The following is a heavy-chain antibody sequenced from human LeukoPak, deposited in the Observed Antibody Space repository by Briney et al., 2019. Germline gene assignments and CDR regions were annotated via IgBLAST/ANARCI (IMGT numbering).Heavy chain of an antibody. Sequence: PGGSLRLSCVFSGFTFRSYAMNWVRQAPGKGLEWVSAISGSGVTTYYADAVKGRFTISRDNSKNTLYLQMNNLRAEDTAVYYCATPRGTVATGAVYWGQGTLVTVSS. J-gene: IGHJ4*02. CDR3: ATPRGTVATGAVY. CDR1: GFTFRSYA. CDR2: ISGSGVTT. D-gene: IGHD4-23*01. V-gene: IGHV3-23*01.